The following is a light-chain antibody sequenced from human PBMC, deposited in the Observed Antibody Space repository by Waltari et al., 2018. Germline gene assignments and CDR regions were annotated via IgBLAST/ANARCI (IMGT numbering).Light chain of an antibody. CDR1: SSDVGGYNY. CDR2: YVT. CDR3: SSDARSNSWV. V-gene: IGLV2-8*01. Sequence: QSALTQPPSASGSPGQSVTISCTGTSSDVGGYNYVSWYQQHPSRAPKLILYYVTKRPSGVPVRFSGPTSGHTSALTVSGLKADDEAVYYGSSDARSNSWVFGGGTKLTVL. J-gene: IGLJ3*02.